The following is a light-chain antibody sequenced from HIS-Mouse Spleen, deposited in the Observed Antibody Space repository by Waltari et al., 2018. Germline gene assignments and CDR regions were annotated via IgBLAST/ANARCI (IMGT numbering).Light chain of an antibody. CDR1: QSFRNSY. CDR2: GAS. V-gene: IGKV3-20*01. Sequence: SSRASQSFRNSYLAWYQQKPGQAPRLLIYGASSRATGIPDRFSGSGSGTDFTLTISRLEPEDFAVYYCQQYGSSPRTFGQGTKVEIK. J-gene: IGKJ1*01. CDR3: QQYGSSPRT.